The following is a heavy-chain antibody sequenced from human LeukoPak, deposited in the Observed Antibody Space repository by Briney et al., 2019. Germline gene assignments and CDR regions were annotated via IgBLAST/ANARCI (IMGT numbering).Heavy chain of an antibody. Sequence: QTGRSLRLSCAASGFTFSSYAMSWVRQAPGKGLEWVSAISGSGGSTYYADSVKGRFTISRDNSKNTLYLQMNSLRAEDTAVYYCAKDVPLYYDSSGYYEPAYYFDYWGQGTLVTVSS. J-gene: IGHJ4*02. CDR3: AKDVPLYYDSSGYYEPAYYFDY. D-gene: IGHD3-22*01. CDR1: GFTFSSYA. V-gene: IGHV3-23*01. CDR2: ISGSGGST.